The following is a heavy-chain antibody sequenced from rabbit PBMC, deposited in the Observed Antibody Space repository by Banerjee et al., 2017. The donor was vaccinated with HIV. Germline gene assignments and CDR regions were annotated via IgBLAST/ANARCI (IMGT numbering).Heavy chain of an antibody. Sequence: QQQLEESGGGLVKPGGTLTLTCKASGFIFSDNYAMCWVRQAPGKGLEWIACINTSSGNTVYASWAKGRFTISKTSPTTVTLQMTSLTVADTATYFCARDRPKSSGYLFELWGQGTLVTVS. D-gene: IGHD1-1*01. CDR2: INTSSGNT. J-gene: IGHJ4*01. CDR3: ARDRPKSSGYLFEL. CDR1: GFIFSDNYA. V-gene: IGHV1S45*01.